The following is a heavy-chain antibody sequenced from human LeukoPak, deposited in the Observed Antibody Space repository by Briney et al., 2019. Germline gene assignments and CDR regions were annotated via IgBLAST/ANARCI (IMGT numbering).Heavy chain of an antibody. J-gene: IGHJ4*02. Sequence: PGRSLRLSCAASGFTFGDYAMPWVRQAPGKGLEWVSGISWNSGNIGYADSVKGRFTISRDNAKNSLYLEMNRLRAEDTALYYCANLHGDYRDYWGQGTLVTVSS. D-gene: IGHD4-17*01. CDR2: ISWNSGNI. CDR3: ANLHGDYRDY. V-gene: IGHV3-9*01. CDR1: GFTFGDYA.